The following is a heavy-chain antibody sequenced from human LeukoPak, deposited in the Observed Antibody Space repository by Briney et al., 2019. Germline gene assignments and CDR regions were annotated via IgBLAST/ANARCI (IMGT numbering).Heavy chain of an antibody. J-gene: IGHJ6*02. CDR1: GGTFSSYA. Sequence: SVTVSCKASGGTFSSYAISWVRQTPGQGLEWMGGIIPIFGTANYAQKFQGRVTITADESTSTAYMELSRLRSEDTAVYYCARGERYQLLPIYYYYGMDVWGQGTTVTVSS. D-gene: IGHD2-2*01. V-gene: IGHV1-69*13. CDR2: IIPIFGTA. CDR3: ARGERYQLLPIYYYYGMDV.